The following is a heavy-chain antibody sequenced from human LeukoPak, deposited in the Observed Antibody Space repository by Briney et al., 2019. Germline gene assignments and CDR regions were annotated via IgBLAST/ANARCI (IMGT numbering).Heavy chain of an antibody. J-gene: IGHJ6*02. Sequence: GSSVKVSCKASGGTFSSYTISWVRQAPGQGLEWMGRIIPILGIANYAQKFQGRVTITADKSTSTAYMELSSLRSEDTAVYYCARDYCSSTSCPRRYYYYYGMDVWGQGTTATVSS. CDR2: IIPILGIA. D-gene: IGHD2-2*01. V-gene: IGHV1-69*04. CDR1: GGTFSSYT. CDR3: ARDYCSSTSCPRRYYYYYGMDV.